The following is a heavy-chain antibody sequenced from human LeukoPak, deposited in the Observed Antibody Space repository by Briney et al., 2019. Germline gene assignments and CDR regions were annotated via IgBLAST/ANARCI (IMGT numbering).Heavy chain of an antibody. D-gene: IGHD3-10*01. J-gene: IGHJ6*02. CDR1: GFTFSSYD. Sequence: GGSLRLSCAASGFTFSSYDMHWVRQATGKGLEWVSAIGTAGDTYYPGSVKGRFTISRENAKNSLYLQMNSLRAGDTAVYYCAREFREMVRGYLYYGMDVWGQGTMVTVSS. CDR2: IGTAGDT. V-gene: IGHV3-13*01. CDR3: AREFREMVRGYLYYGMDV.